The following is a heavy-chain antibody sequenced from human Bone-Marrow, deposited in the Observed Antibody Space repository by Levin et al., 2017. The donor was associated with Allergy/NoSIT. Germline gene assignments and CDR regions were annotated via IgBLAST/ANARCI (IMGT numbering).Heavy chain of an antibody. D-gene: IGHD3-3*01. CDR3: TRRSVYEFSD. J-gene: IGHJ4*02. CDR2: ISTGGDIT. CDR1: GFTFSTYA. Sequence: QSGGSLRLSCAASGFTFSTYAMTWVRQAPGKGLEWVSVISTGGDITYYADSVKGRFTISRDNSKNTLYLQMNSLRVEDTAVYYCTRRSVYEFSDWGQGTLVTVSS. V-gene: IGHV3-23*01.